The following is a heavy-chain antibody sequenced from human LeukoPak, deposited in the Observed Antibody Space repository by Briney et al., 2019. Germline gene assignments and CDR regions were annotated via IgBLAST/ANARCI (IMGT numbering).Heavy chain of an antibody. CDR3: AKGDLGRTEDS. V-gene: IGHV3-23*01. J-gene: IGHJ4*02. D-gene: IGHD3-16*01. Sequence: PGGSLRLSCAASGFTFSSYGMSWVRQAPGKGLEWVATISGSGDDTYYADSVKGRFTISRDNYKNTLYLQMNSLRAEDTDAYYCAKGDLGRTEDSWGQGTLVTVSS. CDR2: ISGSGDDT. CDR1: GFTFSSYG.